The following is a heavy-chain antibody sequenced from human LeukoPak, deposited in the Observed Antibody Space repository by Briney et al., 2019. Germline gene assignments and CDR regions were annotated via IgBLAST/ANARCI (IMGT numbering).Heavy chain of an antibody. J-gene: IGHJ4*02. D-gene: IGHD3-22*01. CDR3: ARASYSYDINGWVPFDY. Sequence: SETLSLTCTVSGASISSGNYYWGWIRQSPEKDLEWIGSIYHTGSTYYNPSLTSRLSISIDTSKNQFSLKLRIVTAADTAVYYCARASYSYDINGWVPFDYWGQGTLVTVSS. CDR2: IYHTGST. CDR1: GASISSGNYY. V-gene: IGHV4-39*07.